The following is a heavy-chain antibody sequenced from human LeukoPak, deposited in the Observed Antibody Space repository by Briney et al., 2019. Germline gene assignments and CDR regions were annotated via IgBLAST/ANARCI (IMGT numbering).Heavy chain of an antibody. D-gene: IGHD2/OR15-2a*01. CDR3: ARRPLSGPQYAFDI. J-gene: IGHJ3*02. V-gene: IGHV4-31*03. Sequence: PSETLSLTCTVSGDAINTGVYYWTWLRQHPGKGLDWIACIYKTGTPSYNPSHMSRVSMSIDTSTNQFSLKLNSVTAADTAVYYCARRPLSGPQYAFDIWGQGTMVTVSS. CDR2: IYKTGTP. CDR1: GDAINTGVYY.